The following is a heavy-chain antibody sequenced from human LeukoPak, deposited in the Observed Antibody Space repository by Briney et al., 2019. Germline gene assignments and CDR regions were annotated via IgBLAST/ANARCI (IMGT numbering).Heavy chain of an antibody. J-gene: IGHJ4*02. CDR1: GGSISSGGYS. D-gene: IGHD3-22*01. CDR2: IYYSGST. CDR3: ARVTYDSSGYLRGELDY. V-gene: IGHV4-30-4*07. Sequence: PSETLSLTCAVSGGSISSGGYSWSWIRQPPGKGLEWIGYIYYSGSTYYNPSLKSRVTISVDTSKNQFSLKLSSVTAADTAVYYCARVTYDSSGYLRGELDYWGQGTLVTVSS.